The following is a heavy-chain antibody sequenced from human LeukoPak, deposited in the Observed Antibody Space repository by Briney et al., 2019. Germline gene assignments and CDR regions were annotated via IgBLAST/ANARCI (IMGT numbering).Heavy chain of an antibody. CDR2: IYYSGST. CDR1: GGSISSYY. CDR3: ASDIEREWDERAGACAFDI. V-gene: IGHV4-59*01. J-gene: IGHJ3*02. Sequence: SETLSLTCTVSGGSISSYYWSWIRQPPGKGLEWIGYIYYSGSTNYNPSLKSRVSISVDTSKNQFSLKLSSVTAADTAVYYGASDIEREWDERAGACAFDIWGQGTMVTVSS. D-gene: IGHD1-26*01.